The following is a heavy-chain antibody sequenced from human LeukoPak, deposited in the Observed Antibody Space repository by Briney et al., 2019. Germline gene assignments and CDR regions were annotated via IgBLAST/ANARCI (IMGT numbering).Heavy chain of an antibody. CDR2: IKQDGSEK. V-gene: IGHV3-7*01. J-gene: IGHJ1*01. Sequence: GGSLRLSCAASGFTFSSCWMSWVRQAPGKGLEWVANIKQDGSEKYYVDSVKGRFTISRDNAKNSLYLQMNSLRAEDTAVYYCARGPGYSSSWFEYFQHWGQGTLVTVSS. D-gene: IGHD6-13*01. CDR1: GFTFSSCW. CDR3: ARGPGYSSSWFEYFQH.